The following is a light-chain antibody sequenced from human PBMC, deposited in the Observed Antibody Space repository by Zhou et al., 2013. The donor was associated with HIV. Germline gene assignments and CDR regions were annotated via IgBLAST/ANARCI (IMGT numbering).Light chain of an antibody. CDR1: QTIFSW. CDR2: KAS. J-gene: IGKJ2*01. CDR3: QQSYSVPPT. V-gene: IGKV1-5*03. Sequence: DIQMTQSPSTLSASVGDTVTITCRASQTIFSWLAWYQQKPGKAPKLLISKASTLESGVPSRFSGSGSGADFTLTINSLQPEDFATYFCQQSYSVPPTFGQGTKLEI.